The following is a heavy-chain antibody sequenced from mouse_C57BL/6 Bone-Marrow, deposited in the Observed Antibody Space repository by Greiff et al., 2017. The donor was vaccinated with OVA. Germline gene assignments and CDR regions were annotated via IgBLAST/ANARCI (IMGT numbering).Heavy chain of an antibody. CDR2: ISYDGSN. V-gene: IGHV3-6*01. CDR3: ARDGVLRLLDFDV. D-gene: IGHD1-1*01. Sequence: VQLKQSGPGLVKPSQSLSLTCSVTGYSITSGYYWNWIRQFPGNKLEWMGYISYDGSNNYNPSLKNRISITRDTSKNQFFLKLNSVTTEDTATYYCARDGVLRLLDFDVWGTGTTVTVSS. J-gene: IGHJ1*03. CDR1: GYSITSGYY.